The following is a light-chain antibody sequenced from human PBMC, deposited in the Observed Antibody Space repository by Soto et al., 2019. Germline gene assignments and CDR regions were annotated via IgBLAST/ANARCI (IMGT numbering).Light chain of an antibody. Sequence: EIVMTQSPATLSVSPGERATLSCRTSQYVGTRLAWYQHKPGQAPRLLIYYAAKRATGIPARFSGSGSGTDFTLTISSLAPEDFAIYYCHQRQSWPRTFGQGTKVDIK. CDR3: HQRQSWPRT. CDR2: YAA. J-gene: IGKJ1*01. V-gene: IGKV3-11*01. CDR1: QYVGTR.